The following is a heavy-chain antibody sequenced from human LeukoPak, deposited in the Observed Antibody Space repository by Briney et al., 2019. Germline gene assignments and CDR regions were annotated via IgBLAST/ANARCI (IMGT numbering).Heavy chain of an antibody. V-gene: IGHV4-34*01. J-gene: IGHJ4*02. D-gene: IGHD3-22*01. CDR1: GGSFSGYY. Sequence: SETLSLTCAVYGGSFSGYYWSWIRRPPGKGLEWIGEINHSGSTNYNPSLKSRVTISVDTSKNQFSLKLGSVTAADTAVYYCARDAYDSSGYSFDYWGQGTLVTVSS. CDR3: ARDAYDSSGYSFDY. CDR2: INHSGST.